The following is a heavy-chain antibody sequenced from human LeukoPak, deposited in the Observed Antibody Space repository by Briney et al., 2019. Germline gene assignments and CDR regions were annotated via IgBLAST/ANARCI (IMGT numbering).Heavy chain of an antibody. Sequence: GASVTVSCKASGYTFTSYDINWVRQATGQGLEWMGWMNPNSGNTGYAQKFQGRVTMTRNTSISTAYMELSSLRSEDTAVYYCARDRGGSGRAPESFQHWGQGTLVTVSS. D-gene: IGHD3-10*01. CDR2: MNPNSGNT. CDR1: GYTFTSYD. CDR3: ARDRGGSGRAPESFQH. V-gene: IGHV1-8*01. J-gene: IGHJ1*01.